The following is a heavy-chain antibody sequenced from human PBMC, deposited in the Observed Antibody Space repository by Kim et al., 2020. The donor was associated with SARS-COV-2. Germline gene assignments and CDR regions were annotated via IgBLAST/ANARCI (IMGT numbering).Heavy chain of an antibody. CDR1: GYTFTSYD. D-gene: IGHD2-8*02. Sequence: ASVKVSCKASGYTFTSYDINWVRQATGQGLEWMGWMNPNSGNTGYAQKFQGRVTMTRNTSISTAYMELSSLRSEDTAVYYCARLNRVVYAIFAYYYYMDVWGKGTTVTVSS. V-gene: IGHV1-8*01. CDR3: ARLNRVVYAIFAYYYYMDV. CDR2: MNPNSGNT. J-gene: IGHJ6*03.